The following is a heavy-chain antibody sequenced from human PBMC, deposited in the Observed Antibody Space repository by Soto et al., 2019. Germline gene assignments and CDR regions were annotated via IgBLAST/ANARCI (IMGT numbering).Heavy chain of an antibody. CDR2: IYYSGST. CDR1: GGSISSYY. Sequence: PSETLSLTCTVPGGSISSYYWSWIRQPPGKGLEWIGYIYYSGSTNYNPSLKSRVTISVDTSKNQFSLKLSSVTAADTAVYYCARDYYGATAYFDYWGQGTLVTVSS. J-gene: IGHJ4*02. CDR3: ARDYYGATAYFDY. V-gene: IGHV4-59*01. D-gene: IGHD1-26*01.